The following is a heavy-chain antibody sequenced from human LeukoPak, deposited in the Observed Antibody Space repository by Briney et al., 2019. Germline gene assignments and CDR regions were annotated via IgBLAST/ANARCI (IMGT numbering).Heavy chain of an antibody. Sequence: SSETLSLTCNVSGGSFTNYYWSWIRQTPEKGLEWIGQINHSGDTSYNPSLRSRLTLSVDRSKNQFSLKVTSVTAADTGVYYCARGPGTVGLSPWGQGTLVTVSS. V-gene: IGHV4-34*01. CDR3: ARGPGTVGLSP. CDR1: GGSFTNYY. J-gene: IGHJ5*02. D-gene: IGHD1/OR15-1a*01. CDR2: INHSGDT.